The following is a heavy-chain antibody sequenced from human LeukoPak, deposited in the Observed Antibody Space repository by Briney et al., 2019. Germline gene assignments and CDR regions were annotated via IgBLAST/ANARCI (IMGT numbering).Heavy chain of an antibody. Sequence: GGSLRLSCAASGFTFSSYAMHWVRQAPGKGLEWVAIISYDGGNKNYADSVKGRFTISRDNSKNTLYLQMNSLRAEDTAVYYCAKDEGIIVAPPDYWGQGTLVTVSS. CDR3: AKDEGIIVAPPDY. J-gene: IGHJ4*02. CDR2: ISYDGGNK. D-gene: IGHD5-12*01. V-gene: IGHV3-30-3*01. CDR1: GFTFSSYA.